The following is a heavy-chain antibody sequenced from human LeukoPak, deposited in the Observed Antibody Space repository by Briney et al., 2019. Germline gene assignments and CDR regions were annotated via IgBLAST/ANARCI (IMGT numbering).Heavy chain of an antibody. V-gene: IGHV3-30*04. CDR2: IAYDGSNK. Sequence: GGSLRLSCAASGFTFSSYAMHWVRQAPGKGLEWVAVIAYDGSNKYYADSVKGRFTISRDNSKNTLYLQMNSLRAEDTAVYYCASEIIFGSFDYWGQGTLVTVSS. CDR1: GFTFSSYA. D-gene: IGHD3-3*01. CDR3: ASEIIFGSFDY. J-gene: IGHJ4*02.